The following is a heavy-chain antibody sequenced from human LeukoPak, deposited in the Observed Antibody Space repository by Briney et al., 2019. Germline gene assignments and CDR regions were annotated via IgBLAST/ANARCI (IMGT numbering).Heavy chain of an antibody. V-gene: IGHV3-48*03. D-gene: IGHD5-18*01. CDR2: ISSSGSTI. CDR1: GFTFSSYE. CDR3: ARDAGYSYGYQYYFDY. Sequence: PGGSLRLSCAASGFTFSSYEMNWVRQAPGKGLEWVSYISSSGSTIYYADSVKGRFTISRDNAKNSLYLQMNSLRAEDTAVYYCARDAGYSYGYQYYFDYWGQGTLVTVSS. J-gene: IGHJ4*02.